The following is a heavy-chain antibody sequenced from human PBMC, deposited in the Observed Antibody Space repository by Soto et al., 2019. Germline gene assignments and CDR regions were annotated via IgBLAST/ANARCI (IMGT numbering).Heavy chain of an antibody. CDR2: ISAYNGNT. J-gene: IGHJ6*02. Sequence: ASVKVSRKASGYTFTSYGISWVRQAPGQGLEWMGWISAYNGNTNYAQKLQGRVTMTTDTSTSTAYMELRSLRSDDTAVYYCARDAGTIFGVVDYYYYYGMDVWGQGTTVTVSS. CDR1: GYTFTSYG. CDR3: ARDAGTIFGVVDYYYYYGMDV. D-gene: IGHD3-3*01. V-gene: IGHV1-18*01.